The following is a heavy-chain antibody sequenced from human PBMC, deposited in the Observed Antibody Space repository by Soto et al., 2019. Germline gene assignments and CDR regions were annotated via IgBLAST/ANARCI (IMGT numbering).Heavy chain of an antibody. CDR2: INHSGST. J-gene: IGHJ6*02. D-gene: IGHD6-13*01. Sequence: SETLSLTCAVYGGSFSGYYWSCIRQPPGKGLEWIGGINHSGSTNYNPSLKSRVTISVDTSKNRSSLKLSSVTAADTAVYYCARERSSSWYTITYPDGMDVWGQGTTVTVSS. V-gene: IGHV4-34*01. CDR1: GGSFSGYY. CDR3: ARERSSSWYTITYPDGMDV.